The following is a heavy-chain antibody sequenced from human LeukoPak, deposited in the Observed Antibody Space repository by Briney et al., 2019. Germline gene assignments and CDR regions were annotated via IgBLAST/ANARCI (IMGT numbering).Heavy chain of an antibody. J-gene: IGHJ6*03. Sequence: ASVKVSCKASGYTFTGYYMHWVRQAPGQGLEWMGWINPNSGGTNYAQKFQGRVTMTRDTSISTAYMELSRLRSDDTAVYYCARDQAYDKLRFLEWLLGAYYMDVWGKGTTVTVSS. V-gene: IGHV1-2*02. D-gene: IGHD3-3*01. CDR2: INPNSGGT. CDR1: GYTFTGYY. CDR3: ARDQAYDKLRFLEWLLGAYYMDV.